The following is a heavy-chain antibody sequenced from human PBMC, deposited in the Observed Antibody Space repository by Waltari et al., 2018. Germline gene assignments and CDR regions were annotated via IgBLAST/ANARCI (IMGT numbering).Heavy chain of an antibody. D-gene: IGHD2-15*01. Sequence: QMQLQASGPGLVKPSGTLPVTCTSPGDSMRSVDWWSWVRQSPEKGLEWIGQIQRSGRTHYNPSFESRVSISIDTSNNQFSLKVSSTTAADTAVYYCARDRGRGIYLDSWGRGTLVTVSA. V-gene: IGHV4-4*02. CDR3: ARDRGRGIYLDS. CDR1: GDSMRSVDW. CDR2: IQRSGRT. J-gene: IGHJ4*02.